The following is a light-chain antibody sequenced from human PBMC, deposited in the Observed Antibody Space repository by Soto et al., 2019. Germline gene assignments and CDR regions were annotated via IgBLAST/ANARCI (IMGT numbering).Light chain of an antibody. CDR3: CSYARSSSYV. CDR1: SSDVGSYNL. CDR2: EGY. Sequence: QSALTQPASVSGSPGQSITISCTGTSSDVGSYNLVSWYQHHPGKAPKFMIYEGYKRPSGVSNRFSGSKSGNTASLTISGLQADDEADYYCCSYARSSSYVFGTGTKLTVL. V-gene: IGLV2-23*01. J-gene: IGLJ1*01.